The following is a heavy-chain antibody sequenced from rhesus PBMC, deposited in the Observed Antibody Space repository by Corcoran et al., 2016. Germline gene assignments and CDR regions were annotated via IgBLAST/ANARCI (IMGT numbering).Heavy chain of an antibody. CDR2: IGGSSGST. J-gene: IGHJ4*01. V-gene: IGHV4-127*01. D-gene: IGHD1-44*01. Sequence: QVPLQESGPGLVKPSETLSLTCAVSGYSISSGYGWSWIRTPPGTGLEWIGYIGGSSGSTNYTPSLKSLVTISKDTSKNQFSLKLSSVTAADTAVYYCARAGEGAVSMDYWGQGVLVTVSS. CDR1: GYSISSGYG. CDR3: ARAGEGAVSMDY.